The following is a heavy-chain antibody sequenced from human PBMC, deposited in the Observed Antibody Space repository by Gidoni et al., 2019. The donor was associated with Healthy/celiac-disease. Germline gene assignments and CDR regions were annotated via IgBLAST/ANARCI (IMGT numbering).Heavy chain of an antibody. D-gene: IGHD6-13*01. V-gene: IGHV3-43*01. CDR2: ISWDGGST. J-gene: IGHJ6*02. Sequence: EVQLVESGGVVVQPGGSLRLSCAASGFTFDDYTMHWVRQAPGQGLEWVSLISWDGGSTYYADSVKGRFTISRDNSKNSLYLQMNSLRTEDTALYYCAKDMQSAGTPYYYYGMDVWGQGTTVTVSS. CDR3: AKDMQSAGTPYYYYGMDV. CDR1: GFTFDDYT.